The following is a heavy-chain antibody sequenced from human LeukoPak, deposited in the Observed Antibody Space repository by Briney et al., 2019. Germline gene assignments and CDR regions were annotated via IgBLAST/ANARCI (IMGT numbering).Heavy chain of an antibody. V-gene: IGHV4-59*08. CDR2: IYYSGST. J-gene: IGHJ4*02. CDR3: ARLGDGDNLRYFDY. CDR1: GDSISGNY. D-gene: IGHD5-24*01. Sequence: SETLSLTCTVSGDSISGNYWTWIRQPPGKGLEWIGYIYYSGSTNYNASLKSRVTISVDTSKNQFSLKLSSVTAADTAVYYCARLGDGDNLRYFDYWGQETLDPVSS.